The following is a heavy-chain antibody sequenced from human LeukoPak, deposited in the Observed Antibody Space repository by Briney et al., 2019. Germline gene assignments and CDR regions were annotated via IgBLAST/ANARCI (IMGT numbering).Heavy chain of an antibody. V-gene: IGHV1-2*02. J-gene: IGHJ4*02. Sequence: ASVKVPCKASGYTFTGYYMHWVRQAPGQGLEWMGWINPNSGGTNYAQKFQGRVTMTRDTSISTAYMELSRLRSDDTAVYYCARAYSYGTPNFDYWGQGTLVTVSS. CDR1: GYTFTGYY. D-gene: IGHD5-18*01. CDR2: INPNSGGT. CDR3: ARAYSYGTPNFDY.